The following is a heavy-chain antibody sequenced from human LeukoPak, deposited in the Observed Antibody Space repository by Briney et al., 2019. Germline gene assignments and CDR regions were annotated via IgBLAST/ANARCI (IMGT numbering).Heavy chain of an antibody. Sequence: ASVKVSCKTSGYTFTRYHIHWVRQAPGQGLEWMGVINPSGGTTTYAQNFQGRVTMTRDTSTITVYMELSSLRSDDTAVYYCAREAIFGVVREYYFDYWGQGTLVTVS. J-gene: IGHJ4*02. CDR3: AREAIFGVVREYYFDY. D-gene: IGHD3-3*01. V-gene: IGHV1-46*01. CDR1: GYTFTRYH. CDR2: INPSGGTT.